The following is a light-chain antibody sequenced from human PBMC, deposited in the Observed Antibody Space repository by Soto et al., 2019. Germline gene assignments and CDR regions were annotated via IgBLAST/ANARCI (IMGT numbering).Light chain of an antibody. CDR3: QQYRSSRT. V-gene: IGKV3-20*01. CDR1: QSFSSTY. Sequence: EIVLTQSPGTLSLSPGERATLSCRASQSFSSTYLAWYQRKPGQAPRLLIYGASSRATGIPDRFSGSGSGTDFTLTISRLEPENFAVYYCQQYRSSRTFGQGTKVDIK. J-gene: IGKJ1*01. CDR2: GAS.